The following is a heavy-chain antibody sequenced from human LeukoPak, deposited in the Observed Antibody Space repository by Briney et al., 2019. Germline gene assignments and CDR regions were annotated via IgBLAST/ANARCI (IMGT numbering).Heavy chain of an antibody. CDR3: ARGVRRYCSSTSCYIGTYYYYGMDV. J-gene: IGHJ6*02. CDR2: INHSGST. Sequence: SETLSLTCAVYGGSFSGYYWSWIRQPPGKGLEWIGEINHSGSTNYNPSLKSRVTISVDTSKNQFSLKLSSVTAADTAVYYCARGVRRYCSSTSCYIGTYYYYGMDVWGQGTTVTVSS. D-gene: IGHD2-2*02. V-gene: IGHV4-34*01. CDR1: GGSFSGYY.